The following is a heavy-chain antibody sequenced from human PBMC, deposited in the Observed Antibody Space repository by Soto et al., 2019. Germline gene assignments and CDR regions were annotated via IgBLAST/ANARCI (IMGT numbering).Heavy chain of an antibody. D-gene: IGHD6-19*01. V-gene: IGHV1-8*01. Sequence: QVQLVQSGAEVKKPGASVKVSCKASGYTFTSYDINWVRQATGQGREWMGWMNPNSGNTGYAQKFQGRVTMTRNTSISTAYMELSSLRSEDTAVYYCARGQQWLVLLNYYYYGMDVWGQGTTVTVSS. CDR1: GYTFTSYD. CDR2: MNPNSGNT. J-gene: IGHJ6*02. CDR3: ARGQQWLVLLNYYYYGMDV.